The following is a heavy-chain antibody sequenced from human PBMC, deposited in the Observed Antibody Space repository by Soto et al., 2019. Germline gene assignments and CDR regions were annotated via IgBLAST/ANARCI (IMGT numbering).Heavy chain of an antibody. Sequence: GESLKISCKGSGYSFTIYWISWVRQRPGTGLEWMGRIDPSDSYTNYSPSFQGHVTISADKSISTAYLQWSSLKASDTAMYYCATDYDILTGDPYYFDYWGQGTLVTVSS. CDR1: GYSFTIYW. J-gene: IGHJ4*02. CDR3: ATDYDILTGDPYYFDY. D-gene: IGHD3-9*01. CDR2: IDPSDSYT. V-gene: IGHV5-10-1*01.